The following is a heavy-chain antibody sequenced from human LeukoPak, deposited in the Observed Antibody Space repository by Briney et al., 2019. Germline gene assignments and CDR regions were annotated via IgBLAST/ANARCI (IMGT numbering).Heavy chain of an antibody. D-gene: IGHD7-27*01. CDR1: GYTFTNYA. CDR2: INTNTGNP. Sequence: ASVKVSCKASGYTFTNYAMNWVRQAPGQGLEWMGWINTNTGNPTYAQGFTGRFVFSLDTPVSTAYLQIGSLKAEDTAVYYCARAGVEVINNWFDPWGQGTPVTVSS. J-gene: IGHJ5*02. CDR3: ARAGVEVINNWFDP. V-gene: IGHV7-4-1*01.